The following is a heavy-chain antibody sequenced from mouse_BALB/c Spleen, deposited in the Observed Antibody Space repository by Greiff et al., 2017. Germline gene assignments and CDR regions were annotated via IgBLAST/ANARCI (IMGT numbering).Heavy chain of an antibody. CDR3: ARHEGNLDY. Sequence: EVKLVESGGGLVQPGGSLKLSCAASGFTFSSYGMSWVRQTPDKRLEWVATISSGGSYTYYPDSVKGRFTISRDNAKNTLYLQMSSLKSEDTAMYYCARHEGNLDYWGQGTTLTVSS. CDR1: GFTFSSYG. CDR2: ISSGGSYT. J-gene: IGHJ2*01. V-gene: IGHV5-6*03. D-gene: IGHD2-1*01.